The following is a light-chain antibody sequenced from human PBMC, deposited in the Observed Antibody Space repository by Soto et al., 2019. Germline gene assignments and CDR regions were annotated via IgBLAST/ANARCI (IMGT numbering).Light chain of an antibody. V-gene: IGLV2-14*01. Sequence: QSVLTQPASVSGSPGQSITISCTGTSSAVGGYNYVSWYQQHPGKAPKLMIYDVSSRPSGVSIGFSGSKSGNTASLTISGLHAEDEADYYCSSYTSSTTLYVFGTGTKLTVL. CDR1: SSAVGGYNY. CDR2: DVS. CDR3: SSYTSSTTLYV. J-gene: IGLJ1*01.